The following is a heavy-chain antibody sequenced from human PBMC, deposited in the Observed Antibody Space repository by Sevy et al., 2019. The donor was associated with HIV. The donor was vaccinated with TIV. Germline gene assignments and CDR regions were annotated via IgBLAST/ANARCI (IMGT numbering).Heavy chain of an antibody. D-gene: IGHD2-2*02. V-gene: IGHV1-2*02. CDR3: ARDLEDFVVVPVAIRYYYYGMDV. Sequence: ASVKVSCKASGYTFTGYYMHWVRQAPGQGLEWMGWINPNSGGTNYAQKFQGRVTMTRDTSINTAYMELSRLRSDDTDVSYRARDLEDFVVVPVAIRYYYYGMDVWGQGTTVTVSS. CDR1: GYTFTGYY. CDR2: INPNSGGT. J-gene: IGHJ6*02.